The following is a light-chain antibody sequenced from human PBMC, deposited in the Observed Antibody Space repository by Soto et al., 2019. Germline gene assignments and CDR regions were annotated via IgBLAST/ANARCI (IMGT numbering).Light chain of an antibody. CDR1: TGAVTSGHY. Sequence: QAVVTQEPSLTVSPGGTVTLTCGSSTGAVTSGHYPYWFQQKPDQAPRTLIYDTSNKHSWTPARFSGSLLGGKAALTLSGAQPEDEAQHYCLLSYSGARLGVFGTGTKLTVL. CDR2: DTS. J-gene: IGLJ1*01. CDR3: LLSYSGARLGV. V-gene: IGLV7-46*01.